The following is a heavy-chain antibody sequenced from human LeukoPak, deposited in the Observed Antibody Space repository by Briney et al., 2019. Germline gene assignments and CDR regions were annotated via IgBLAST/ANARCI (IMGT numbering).Heavy chain of an antibody. CDR1: GGSISGNH. CDR3: ARVPRSYYYYYYMDV. CDR2: IYYSGSS. J-gene: IGHJ6*03. V-gene: IGHV4-59*01. Sequence: SETLSLTCNVSGGSISGNHWSWIRQPPWKGLEWLGYIYYSGSSNYNPSLKSRVTMSADTSKNQFSLKLSSVTAADTAVYYCARVPRSYYYYYYMDVWGKGTTVTVSS.